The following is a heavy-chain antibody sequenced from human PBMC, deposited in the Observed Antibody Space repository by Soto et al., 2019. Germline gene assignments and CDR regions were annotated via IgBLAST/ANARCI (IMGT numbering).Heavy chain of an antibody. Sequence: GESLKISCKGSGYSFTSYWIGWVRQMPGKGLEWMGIIYPGDSDTRYSPSFQGQVTISADKSISTAYLQWSSLKASDTAMYYCASSSQNTKWELLPNYFDYWGQGTLVTVSS. V-gene: IGHV5-51*01. CDR1: GYSFTSYW. D-gene: IGHD1-26*01. CDR3: ASSSQNTKWELLPNYFDY. CDR2: IYPGDSDT. J-gene: IGHJ4*02.